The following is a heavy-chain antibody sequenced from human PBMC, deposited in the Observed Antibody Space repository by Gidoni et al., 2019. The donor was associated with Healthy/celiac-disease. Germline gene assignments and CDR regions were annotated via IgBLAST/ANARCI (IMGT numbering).Heavy chain of an antibody. J-gene: IGHJ6*02. CDR3: AKVMGGGYAARYYYGMDV. Sequence: EVQLLESGGGLVQPGGSLRLSCAASGFTFSSYAMSWVRQAPGKGLEWVSAISGSGGSTYYAASVKGRFTISRDNSKNTLYLQMNSLRAEDTAVYYCAKVMGGGYAARYYYGMDVWGQGTTVTVSS. CDR1: GFTFSSYA. V-gene: IGHV3-23*01. D-gene: IGHD3-16*01. CDR2: ISGSGGST.